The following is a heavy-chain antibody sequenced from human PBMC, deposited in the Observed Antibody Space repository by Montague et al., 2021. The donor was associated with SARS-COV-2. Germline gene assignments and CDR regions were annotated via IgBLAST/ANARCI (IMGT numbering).Heavy chain of an antibody. V-gene: IGHV4-4*07. CDR3: ARTPTRPLSLDS. CDR1: GGSITGFS. Sequence: SETLSLTCAVSGGSITGFSWSWVRQPAGKGLEWIGRVTTSGTTNYSPSLRSRVTMSVDTSKSQFFLNLNSVTAADTAIYYCARTPTRPLSLDSWGQGTLVTVSS. CDR2: VTTSGTT. D-gene: IGHD6-6*01. J-gene: IGHJ4*02.